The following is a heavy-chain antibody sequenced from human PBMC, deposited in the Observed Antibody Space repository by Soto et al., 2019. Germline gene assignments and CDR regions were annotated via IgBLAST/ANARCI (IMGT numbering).Heavy chain of an antibody. CDR1: EFTFRNYA. D-gene: IGHD2-21*01. V-gene: IGHV3-23*01. J-gene: IGHJ5*02. CDR2: IGASGAGT. CDR3: AKCAVLSATSGGWCNRFGP. Sequence: EVQLLESGGGLVQPGGSLRLSCTASEFTFRNYAMSWVRQAPGKGLEWVSAIGASGAGTHYSDSVKGRFTISRDNSKNTVYVQMISLRAEDTGVYYCAKCAVLSATSGGWCNRFGPWGQGTLVTVSS.